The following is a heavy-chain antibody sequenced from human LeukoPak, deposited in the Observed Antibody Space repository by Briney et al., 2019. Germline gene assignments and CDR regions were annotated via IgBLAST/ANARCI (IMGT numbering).Heavy chain of an antibody. CDR2: ISGSGGST. J-gene: IGHJ4*02. CDR1: GFTFSSYA. CDR3: AKDLGDYVWGYDY. V-gene: IGHV3-23*01. Sequence: QSGGSLRLSCAASGFTFSSYAMSWVRQAPGKGLEWVSAISGSGGSTYYADSVKGRFTISRDNSKNTLYLQMNSLRAEDTAVYYCAKDLGDYVWGYDYWGQGTLVTVSS. D-gene: IGHD3-16*01.